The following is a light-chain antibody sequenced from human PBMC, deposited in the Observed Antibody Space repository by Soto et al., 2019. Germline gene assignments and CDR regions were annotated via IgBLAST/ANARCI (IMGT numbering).Light chain of an antibody. CDR1: QSVSSY. J-gene: IGKJ5*01. CDR3: QHYNNRPPP. V-gene: IGKV3-11*01. CDR2: DAS. Sequence: EILLTKSPANLSLSPGKRATLSCRASQSVSSYLAWYQQKPGQAPRLLIYDASNRATGIPARFIGSGSGTDFTLTICSLEPEDFAVYYCQHYNNRPPPFGQGTRLAIK.